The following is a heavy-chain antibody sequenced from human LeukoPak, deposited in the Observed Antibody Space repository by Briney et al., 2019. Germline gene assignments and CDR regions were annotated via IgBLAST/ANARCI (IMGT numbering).Heavy chain of an antibody. D-gene: IGHD6-19*01. CDR3: ARRSSSYYYYYGMDV. CDR1: GVSFSGYY. CDR2: INHSGST. J-gene: IGHJ6*02. Sequence: SETLSLTCAVYGVSFSGYYWSWIRQPPGKGLEWIGEINHSGSTNYNPSLKSRVTISVDTSKNQFSLKLSSVTAADTAVYYCARRSSSYYYYYGMDVWGQGTTVTVSS. V-gene: IGHV4-34*01.